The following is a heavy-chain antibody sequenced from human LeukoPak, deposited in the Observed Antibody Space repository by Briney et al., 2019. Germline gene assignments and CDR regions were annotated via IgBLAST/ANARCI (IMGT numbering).Heavy chain of an antibody. CDR3: ARDGGHYGDLDY. CDR2: IKQDGSEK. CDR1: GFSFTTYW. J-gene: IGHJ4*02. Sequence: GGSLRLSCAASGFSFTTYWVTWVRQAPGKGLEWVATIKQDGSEKYYVDSVKGRFTIARDNTKNSLNLQMNSLRAEDTAVYFCARDGGHYGDLDYWGQGTLVTVSS. V-gene: IGHV3-7*01. D-gene: IGHD4-17*01.